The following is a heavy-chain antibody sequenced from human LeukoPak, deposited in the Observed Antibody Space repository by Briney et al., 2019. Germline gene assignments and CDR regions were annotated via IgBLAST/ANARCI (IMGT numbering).Heavy chain of an antibody. CDR3: ARDSGKFDY. CDR1: GLPIGDFA. V-gene: IGHV3-43*02. Sequence: GGSLRLSCVASGLPIGDFAMHWVRQAPGQGLEWVSLISGDGVSTFFTDSVKGRLSISRDNSKNSLFLEMSSLRTEDTAMYYCARDSGKFDYWGQGTLVAVSS. J-gene: IGHJ4*02. CDR2: ISGDGVST.